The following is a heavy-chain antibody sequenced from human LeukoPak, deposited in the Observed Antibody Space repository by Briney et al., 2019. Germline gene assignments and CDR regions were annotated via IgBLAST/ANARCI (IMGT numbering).Heavy chain of an antibody. D-gene: IGHD6-6*01. J-gene: IGHJ4*02. Sequence: GSLRLSCVASGFTFNKFAMNWVRQAPGQGPESVSTISSDGTYTYYADAVKGRFTISRDNSKNTQYLQMNSLRAEDTAMYYCAKDNTIASRPVFHSWGQGTLVTVSS. CDR3: AKDNTIASRPVFHS. V-gene: IGHV3-23*01. CDR1: GFTFNKFA. CDR2: ISSDGTYT.